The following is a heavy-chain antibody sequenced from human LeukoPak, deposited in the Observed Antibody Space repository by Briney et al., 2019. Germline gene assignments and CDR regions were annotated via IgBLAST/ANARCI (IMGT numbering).Heavy chain of an antibody. CDR1: GGSISNYY. V-gene: IGHV4-59*01. J-gene: IGHJ4*02. Sequence: PSETLSLTCTVSGGSISNYYWSWIRQPPAKGLEGIGYIYYSGNTNYNPSLNSRVTISVDTSKNQFSLKLNSVTAADTAVYYCARVRYCSTNRCYDREFDNWGQGTLVTVSS. CDR3: ARVRYCSTNRCYDREFDN. D-gene: IGHD2-2*01. CDR2: IYYSGNT.